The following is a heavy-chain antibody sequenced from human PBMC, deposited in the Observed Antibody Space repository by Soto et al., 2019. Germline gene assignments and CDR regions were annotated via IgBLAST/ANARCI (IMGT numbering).Heavy chain of an antibody. CDR1: GFTFSSHT. D-gene: IGHD3-10*01. J-gene: IGHJ6*02. V-gene: IGHV3-21*01. CDR3: ARDRGFYYSSGTLATGDYNYGMDV. Sequence: EVQLVESGGGLVKPGGSLRLSCAASGFTFSSHTMNWVRQAPGKGLEWVSSVTSSGSSIYYADSLKGRFTISRDNAKNSPYLQINSLRAEDTAVYYCARDRGFYYSSGTLATGDYNYGMDVWGQGTTVIVSS. CDR2: VTSSGSSI.